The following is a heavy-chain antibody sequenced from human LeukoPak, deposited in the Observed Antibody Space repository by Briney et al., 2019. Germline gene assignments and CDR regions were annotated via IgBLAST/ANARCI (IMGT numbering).Heavy chain of an antibody. CDR1: GYTFTGYY. D-gene: IGHD1-14*01. CDR3: AIYKYHFDC. CDR2: INPKSGGA. J-gene: IGHJ4*02. Sequence: ASVKVSCKASGYTFTGYYIHWVRQAPGQRLEWMGRINPKSGGANYGQTFQGRVTMTRDTSTSTAYMELSRVTSDDTAVYYCAIYKYHFDCWGQGTLVTVSS. V-gene: IGHV1-2*06.